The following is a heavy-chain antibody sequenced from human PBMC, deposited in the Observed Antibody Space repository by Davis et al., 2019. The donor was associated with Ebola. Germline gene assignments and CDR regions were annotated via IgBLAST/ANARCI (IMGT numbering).Heavy chain of an antibody. V-gene: IGHV1-8*02. CDR3: ARGRATVTGGY. D-gene: IGHD4-17*01. J-gene: IGHJ4*02. Sequence: ASVKVSCKASGGTFSSYAISWVRQATGQGLEWMGWMNPNSGNTGYPQKFQGRVTMTRNTSISTAYMELSSLRSEDTAVYYCARGRATVTGGYWGQGTLVTVSS. CDR2: MNPNSGNT. CDR1: GGTFSSYA.